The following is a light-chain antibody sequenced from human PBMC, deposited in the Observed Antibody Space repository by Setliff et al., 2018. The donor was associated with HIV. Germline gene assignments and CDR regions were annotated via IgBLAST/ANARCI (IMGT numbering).Light chain of an antibody. CDR1: SNDVGGYNY. Sequence: QSALTQPASVSGSPGQSITISCTGTSNDVGGYNYVSWYQQHPGNAPKVLIYEVSDRPSGVPDRFSGSKSGTSASLAITGLQAEDEADYYCNSYTTTNTYVFGTGTKVTV. J-gene: IGLJ1*01. CDR2: EVS. V-gene: IGLV2-14*03. CDR3: NSYTTTNTYV.